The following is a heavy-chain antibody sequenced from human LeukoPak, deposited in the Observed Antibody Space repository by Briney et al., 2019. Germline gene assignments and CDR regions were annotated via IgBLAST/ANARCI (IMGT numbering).Heavy chain of an antibody. J-gene: IGHJ4*02. D-gene: IGHD3-10*01. V-gene: IGHV1-2*02. CDR1: GYTVTDYY. Sequence: ASVKVSCKASGYTVTDYYIHWVRQAPGQGLQWMGWINPNNGGTNYAQKFQGRVAMTRDTSISTDYMELRRLRSDDTAVYYCARDNYGSGSYYKYWGQGTLVTVSS. CDR3: ARDNYGSGSYYKY. CDR2: INPNNGGT.